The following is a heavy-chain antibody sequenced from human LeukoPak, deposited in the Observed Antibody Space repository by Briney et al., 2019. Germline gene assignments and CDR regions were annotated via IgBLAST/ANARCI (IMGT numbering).Heavy chain of an antibody. CDR1: GFTFSGYW. J-gene: IGHJ4*02. D-gene: IGHD3-16*01. V-gene: IGHV3-74*01. CDR2: ISTDASIT. CDR3: VRQPGESYSY. Sequence: GGSLRLSCAASGFTFSGYWMHWVRQAPGKGLVWVSRISTDASITTYADSVKGRFTISRDNAKNTLYLQMDSLRAEDTAVYYCVRQPGESYSYWGQGTLVTVSS.